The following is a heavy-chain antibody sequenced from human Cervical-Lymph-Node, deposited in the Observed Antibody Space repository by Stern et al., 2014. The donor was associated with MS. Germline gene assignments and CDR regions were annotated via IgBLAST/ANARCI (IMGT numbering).Heavy chain of an antibody. CDR2: ITPSGDSE. D-gene: IGHD3/OR15-3a*01. Sequence: VQLVESGAEVQKPGASVKVSCKASGYSFTSHYMHWVRQAPGQGLEWVGIITPSGDSESYAQKLQGRVTMTRATSTSTVHMELSSLRSEDTAVYYCASGTGSKRPTGNYWGQGTLVTVSS. CDR3: ASGTGSKRPTGNY. V-gene: IGHV1-46*01. J-gene: IGHJ4*02. CDR1: GYSFTSHY.